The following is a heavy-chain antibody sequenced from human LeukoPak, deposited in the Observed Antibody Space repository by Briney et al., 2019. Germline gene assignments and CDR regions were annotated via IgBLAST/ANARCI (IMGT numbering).Heavy chain of an antibody. Sequence: GRSLRLSCAASGFTFSSYAMHWVRQAPGKGLEWAAVISYDGSNKYYADSVKGRFTISRDNSKNTLYLQMNSLRAEDTAVYYCARARAFGESYFDYWGQGTLVTVSS. CDR3: ARARAFGESYFDY. CDR1: GFTFSSYA. V-gene: IGHV3-30-3*01. D-gene: IGHD3-10*01. CDR2: ISYDGSNK. J-gene: IGHJ4*02.